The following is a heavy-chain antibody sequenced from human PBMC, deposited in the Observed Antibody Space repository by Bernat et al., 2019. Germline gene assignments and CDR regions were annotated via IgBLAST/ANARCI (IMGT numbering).Heavy chain of an antibody. CDR2: IIPIFGTA. Sequence: QVQLVQSGAEVKKPGSSVKVSCKASGGTFSSYAISWVRQAPGQGLEWMGGIIPIFGTANYAQKFQGRVTITADESTSTAYMELSSLRSEDTAAYYCARAISISNYPQIDAFDIWGQGTMVTVSS. CDR1: GGTFSSYA. D-gene: IGHD4-11*01. V-gene: IGHV1-69*01. J-gene: IGHJ3*02. CDR3: ARAISISNYPQIDAFDI.